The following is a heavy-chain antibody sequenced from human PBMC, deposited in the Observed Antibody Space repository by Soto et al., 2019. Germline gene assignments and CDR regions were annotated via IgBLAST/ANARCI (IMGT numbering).Heavy chain of an antibody. J-gene: IGHJ6*02. Sequence: QVQLVQSGAEVKKPGSSVKVSCKASGGTFSSYAISWVRQAPGQGLEWMGGIIPIFGTANYAQKFQGRVTITADKSTITDDMELRTLRFEDTAVYSCARDPSLYYGSGSYYNGHIYYYGMDVWGQVTTVTVSS. V-gene: IGHV1-69*06. CDR2: IIPIFGTA. CDR1: GGTFSSYA. CDR3: ARDPSLYYGSGSYYNGHIYYYGMDV. D-gene: IGHD3-10*01.